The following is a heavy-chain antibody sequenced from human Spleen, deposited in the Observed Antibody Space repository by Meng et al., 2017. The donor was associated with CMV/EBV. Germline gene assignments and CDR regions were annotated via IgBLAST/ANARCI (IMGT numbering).Heavy chain of an antibody. D-gene: IGHD6-25*01. CDR2: INSKSGDT. J-gene: IGHJ4*02. V-gene: IGHV1-2*02. CDR1: GNTFTGYY. Sequence: ASVKVSCKAFGNTFTGYYLHWVRQAPGQGLEWMGWINSKSGDTNYSQKYQGRVTMTSDTSTSTVYVEVNSLRFEDTAIYYCAREVGGLYYFDFWGQGMLVTVSS. CDR3: AREVGGLYYFDF.